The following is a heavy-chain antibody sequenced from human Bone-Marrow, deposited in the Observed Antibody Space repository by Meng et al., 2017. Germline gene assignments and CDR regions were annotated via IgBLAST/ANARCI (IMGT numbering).Heavy chain of an antibody. CDR3: ARHRIAAAALITELNWFDP. CDR1: GYTFPDYW. CDR2: INPKSGDT. D-gene: IGHD6-13*01. Sequence: QVQVVQSGAAVKKPGASVKVSCKASGYTFPDYWLHWVRRAPGQGLEWMGRINPKSGDTHYAQRFQGRVTMTGDTSISTAYMELSRLRSDDTAVYYCARHRIAAAALITELNWFDPWGQGTLVTVSS. J-gene: IGHJ5*02. V-gene: IGHV1-2*06.